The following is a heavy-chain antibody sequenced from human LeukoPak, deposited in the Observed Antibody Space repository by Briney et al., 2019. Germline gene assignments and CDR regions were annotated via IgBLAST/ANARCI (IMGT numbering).Heavy chain of an antibody. CDR2: IYSGGST. CDR1: GFTVSDNY. J-gene: IGHJ4*02. V-gene: IGHV3-53*01. CDR3: ARALSSRGWYYFDY. D-gene: IGHD6-13*01. Sequence: GGSLRLSCAASGFTVSDNYMSWVRQAPGKGLEWVSVIYSGGSTYYADSVKGRFSISRDNSKGTLYLQMNSLRAEDTAVYYCARALSSRGWYYFDYWGQGTLVTVSS.